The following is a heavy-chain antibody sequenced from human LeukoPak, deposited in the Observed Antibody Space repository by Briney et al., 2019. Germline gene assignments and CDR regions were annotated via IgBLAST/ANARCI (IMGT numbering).Heavy chain of an antibody. Sequence: PGRSLRLSCAASGFTFSSYGMHWVRQAPGKGLEWVAVIWYDGSNKYYADSVKGRFTISRDNSKNTLYLQMNGLRAEGTAVYYWARVSYQWELLPAADYWGQGTLATVSS. CDR2: IWYDGSNK. CDR3: ARVSYQWELLPAADY. D-gene: IGHD1-26*01. CDR1: GFTFSSYG. J-gene: IGHJ4*02. V-gene: IGHV3-33*01.